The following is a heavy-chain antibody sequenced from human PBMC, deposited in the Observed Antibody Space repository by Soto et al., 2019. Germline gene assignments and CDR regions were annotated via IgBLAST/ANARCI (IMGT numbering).Heavy chain of an antibody. J-gene: IGHJ4*02. CDR2: INHSGST. Sequence: PSETLSLTCAVYGGSFSGYYWNWIRQPPGKGLEWIGEINHSGSTNYNPSLKSRVTISVDTSKNQFSLKLSSVTAADTAVYYCARGYGGNFGYWGQGTLVTVSS. D-gene: IGHD3-10*01. V-gene: IGHV4-34*01. CDR3: ARGYGGNFGY. CDR1: GGSFSGYY.